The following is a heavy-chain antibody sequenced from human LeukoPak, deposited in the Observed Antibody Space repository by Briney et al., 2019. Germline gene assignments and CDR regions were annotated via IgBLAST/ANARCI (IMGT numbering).Heavy chain of an antibody. D-gene: IGHD3-3*01. V-gene: IGHV3-23*01. J-gene: IGHJ4*02. Sequence: QTGGSLRLSCAASGFTFSSYAMSWVRQAPGKGLEWVSAISGSGGSTYCADSVKGRFTISRDNSKNTLYLQMNSLRAEDAAVYYCANGFRDHELRSGAYFDYWGQGTLVTVSS. CDR1: GFTFSSYA. CDR2: ISGSGGST. CDR3: ANGFRDHELRSGAYFDY.